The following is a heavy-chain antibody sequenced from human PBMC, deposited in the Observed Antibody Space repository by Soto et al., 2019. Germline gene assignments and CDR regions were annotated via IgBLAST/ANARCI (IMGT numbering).Heavy chain of an antibody. V-gene: IGHV3-73*02. CDR1: GFTFSGSA. Sequence: EVQLVESGGGLVQPGGSLKLSCAASGFTFSGSAMHWVRQASGKGLEWVGRISSKANSYATAYAASVKGRFTIPRDNSKNTAYLQRNCLKTEDTAVYYCATQTNSSGWYGDYCGMDVWGQGTTVTVS. J-gene: IGHJ6*02. CDR3: ATQTNSSGWYGDYCGMDV. D-gene: IGHD6-19*01. CDR2: ISSKANSYAT.